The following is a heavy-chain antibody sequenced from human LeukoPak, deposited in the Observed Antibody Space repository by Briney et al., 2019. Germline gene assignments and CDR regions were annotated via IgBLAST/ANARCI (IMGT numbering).Heavy chain of an antibody. Sequence: ASVKVSCKASGYTFTGYYMHWVRQAPGQGLEWMGWINPNRGGTNYAQKFQGRVTMTRDTSISTAYMERSRLRSDDTAVYYCARDGQQLIQQRPYYYYYGMDVWGQGTTVTVSS. J-gene: IGHJ6*02. V-gene: IGHV1-2*02. CDR2: INPNRGGT. CDR3: ARDGQQLIQQRPYYYYYGMDV. D-gene: IGHD6-13*01. CDR1: GYTFTGYY.